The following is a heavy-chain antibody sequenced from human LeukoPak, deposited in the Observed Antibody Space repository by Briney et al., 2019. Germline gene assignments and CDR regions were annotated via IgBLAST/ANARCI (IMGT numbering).Heavy chain of an antibody. CDR1: GGSVRGYY. D-gene: IGHD4-17*01. CDR2: INHSGST. Sequence: SETLSLTCAVYGGSVRGYYWSWIRQPPGKGLEWIGEINHSGSTNYNPSLKSRVTISVDTSKNQFSLKLSSVTAADTAVYSCARGRYDDYERYFDYWGQGTLVTVSS. V-gene: IGHV4-34*01. J-gene: IGHJ4*02. CDR3: ARGRYDDYERYFDY.